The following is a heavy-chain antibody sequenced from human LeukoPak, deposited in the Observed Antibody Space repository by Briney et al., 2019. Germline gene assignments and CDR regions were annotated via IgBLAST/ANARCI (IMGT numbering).Heavy chain of an antibody. J-gene: IGHJ4*02. CDR1: GFTFSSYW. CDR2: IKQDGSEQ. CDR3: ARGGSASDY. Sequence: PGGSLRLSCAASGFTFSSYWMTWVRQAPGKGLEWVANIKQDGSEQYYVDSVRGRFTISRDNAKNSLYLQMNSLRAEDTAVYYCARGGSASDYWGQGTLVTVSS. V-gene: IGHV3-7*01. D-gene: IGHD2-15*01.